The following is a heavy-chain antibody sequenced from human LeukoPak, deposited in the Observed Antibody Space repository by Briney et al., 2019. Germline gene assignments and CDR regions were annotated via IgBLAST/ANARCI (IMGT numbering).Heavy chain of an antibody. D-gene: IGHD1-26*01. CDR1: GFTFDDYA. CDR3: AKDGNSGRYSFDALDM. V-gene: IGHV3-9*03. J-gene: IGHJ3*02. Sequence: PGGSLRLSCAASGFTFDDYAMHWVRQAPGRGREGVSGISWDSGSIGYADSVKGRFTISRDNAKISLYLQMNSLRAEDMDLYYCAKDGNSGRYSFDALDMWGQGTMVTVSS. CDR2: ISWDSGSI.